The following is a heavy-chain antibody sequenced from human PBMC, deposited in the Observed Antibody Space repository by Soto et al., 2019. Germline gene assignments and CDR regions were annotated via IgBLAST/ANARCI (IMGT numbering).Heavy chain of an antibody. CDR1: GYTFTGYY. J-gene: IGHJ6*03. V-gene: IGHV1-2*04. Sequence: ASVKVSCKASGYTFTGYYMHWVRQAPGQGLEWMGWINPNSGGTNYAQKFQGWVTMTRDTSISTAYMELSRLRSDDTAVYYCARGGGGYCSSTSCYSITPTYYMDVWGKGTTVTVSS. CDR2: INPNSGGT. D-gene: IGHD2-2*01. CDR3: ARGGGGYCSSTSCYSITPTYYMDV.